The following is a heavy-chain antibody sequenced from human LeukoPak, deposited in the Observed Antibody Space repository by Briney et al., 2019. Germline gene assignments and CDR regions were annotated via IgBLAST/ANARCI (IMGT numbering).Heavy chain of an antibody. J-gene: IGHJ4*02. CDR1: GGSLSSYY. Sequence: PSETLSLTCTVSGGSLSSYYWTWIRQPPGKGLEWIGYIYYTGSTSYNPSLKSRVTISVQTSKNQFSLKLSSVTAADTAVYYCARTDYSLSLDYWGQGTLVTVSS. CDR3: ARTDYSLSLDY. V-gene: IGHV4-59*01. CDR2: IYYTGST. D-gene: IGHD4-11*01.